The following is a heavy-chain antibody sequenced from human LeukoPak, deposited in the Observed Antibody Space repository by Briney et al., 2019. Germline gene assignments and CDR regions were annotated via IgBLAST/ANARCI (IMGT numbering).Heavy chain of an antibody. Sequence: GASVKVSCKASGYTFTSYGISWVRQAPGQGLEWMGWISAYNGNTNYAQKLQGRVTMTTDTSTSTAYMELRSLRSDDTAVYYCARAYPWVGAQDVEYFQHWGQGTLVTVSS. D-gene: IGHD1-26*01. J-gene: IGHJ1*01. CDR1: GYTFTSYG. CDR3: ARAYPWVGAQDVEYFQH. CDR2: ISAYNGNT. V-gene: IGHV1-18*01.